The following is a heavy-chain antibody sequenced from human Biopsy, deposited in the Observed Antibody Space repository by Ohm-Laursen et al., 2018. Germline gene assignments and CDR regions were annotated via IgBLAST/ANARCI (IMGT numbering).Heavy chain of an antibody. CDR3: AGAGGHSF. CDR1: EFNVDRNH. V-gene: IGHV3-66*01. Sequence: SLRLSCAASEFNVDRNHMNWVRQAPGKGLEWVSMIHGSGRTDYADSVKGRFTVSRDNSKDTVYLQMNALRVDDTAVYYCAGAGGHSFWGQGALVTVSS. CDR2: IHGSGRT. J-gene: IGHJ4*02. D-gene: IGHD3-16*01.